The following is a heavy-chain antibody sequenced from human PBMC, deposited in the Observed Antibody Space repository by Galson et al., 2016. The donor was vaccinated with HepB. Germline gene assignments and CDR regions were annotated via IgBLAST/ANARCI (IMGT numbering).Heavy chain of an antibody. CDR1: GFTFTSYA. CDR3: AKSYYHDGSGYSPFDY. CDR2: ISASGGST. J-gene: IGHJ4*02. Sequence: SLRLSCAASGFTFTSYAMSWVRQAPGKGLEWVSAISASGGSTYYADSVKGRFTASKDNSKNTLYLQMTSLRAEDTAVYSCAKSYYHDGSGYSPFDYWGQGTLVTVSS. V-gene: IGHV3-23*01. D-gene: IGHD3-22*01.